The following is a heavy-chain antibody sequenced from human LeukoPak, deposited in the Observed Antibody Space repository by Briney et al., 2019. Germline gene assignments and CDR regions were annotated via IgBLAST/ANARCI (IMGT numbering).Heavy chain of an antibody. Sequence: GGSLRLSCAASGFTVSSNYMSWVRQAPGKGLEWVSVIYSGGSTYYADSVKGRFTISRDNSKNTLYLQMNSLRAEDTAVYYCAREEVTPYYYYMDVWGKGTTVTISS. V-gene: IGHV3-66*01. CDR2: IYSGGST. J-gene: IGHJ6*03. D-gene: IGHD2-21*02. CDR1: GFTVSSNY. CDR3: AREEVTPYYYYMDV.